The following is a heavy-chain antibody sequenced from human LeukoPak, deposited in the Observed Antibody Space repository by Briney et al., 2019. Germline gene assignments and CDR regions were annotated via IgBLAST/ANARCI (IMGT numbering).Heavy chain of an antibody. CDR1: GYTPTELS. Sequence: GASVKDSCKVSGYTPTELSMHWVRQAPGQGLEWMGWINPNSGGTNYAQKFQGRVTMTRDTSISTAYMELSRLRSDDTAVYYCARSSDTMIVVVITPDFDYWGQGTLVTVSS. V-gene: IGHV1-2*02. J-gene: IGHJ4*02. D-gene: IGHD3-22*01. CDR3: ARSSDTMIVVVITPDFDY. CDR2: INPNSGGT.